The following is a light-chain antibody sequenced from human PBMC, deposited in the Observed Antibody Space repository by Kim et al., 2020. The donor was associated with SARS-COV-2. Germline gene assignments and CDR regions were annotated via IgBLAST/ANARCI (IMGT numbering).Light chain of an antibody. CDR1: QTISRN. J-gene: IGKJ2*01. CDR2: GAS. CDR3: QQSSSAPYT. Sequence: SASVGDRVTITCRASQTISRNLNWYQQKPGKAPNLLIYGASTLQTRVPSRFSGSGSGTDFTLTISSLQPEDFATYYCQQSSSAPYTCGPGTKLEI. V-gene: IGKV1-39*01.